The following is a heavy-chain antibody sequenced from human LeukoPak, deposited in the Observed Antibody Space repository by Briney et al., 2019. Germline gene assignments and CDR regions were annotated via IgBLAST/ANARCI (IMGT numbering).Heavy chain of an antibody. CDR1: GFTFSSYG. CDR2: IRYDGSNK. CDR3: AKGRPVYATHTVIDY. J-gene: IGHJ4*02. D-gene: IGHD2-8*01. Sequence: PGGSLRLSCAASGFTFSSYGMHWVRQAPGKGLEWVAFIRYDGSNKYYADSVKGRFTISRDNSKNTLYLQMNSLRAEDTAVYYCAKGRPVYATHTVIDYWGQGTLVTVSS. V-gene: IGHV3-30*02.